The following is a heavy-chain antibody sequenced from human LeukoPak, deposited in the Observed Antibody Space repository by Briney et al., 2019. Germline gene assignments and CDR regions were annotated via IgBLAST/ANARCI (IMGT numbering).Heavy chain of an antibody. V-gene: IGHV3-7*01. Sequence: GGSLRLSCAASGFTFSSYWMSWVRQAPGKGLEWVANIKQHGSEKYYVDSVKGRFTISRDNAKNSLYLQMNSLRAEDTAVYYCARAAVEMATIDFDYWGQGTLVTVSS. D-gene: IGHD5-24*01. CDR1: GFTFSSYW. CDR2: IKQHGSEK. J-gene: IGHJ4*02. CDR3: ARAAVEMATIDFDY.